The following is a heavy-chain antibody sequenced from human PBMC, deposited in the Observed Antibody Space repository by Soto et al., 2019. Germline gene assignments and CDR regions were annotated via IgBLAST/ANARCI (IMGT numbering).Heavy chain of an antibody. J-gene: IGHJ3*02. CDR2: IGYAGNNK. D-gene: IGHD1-1*01. CDR1: GFSFTTYG. Sequence: QVQLVESGGGWVQPGSSLRLSCEATGFSFTTYGMHWVRQAPGKELEWVAVIGYAGNNKYYADSVEGRFTISRDNSKNTVYLQRKSLRGDDTAVDYCARGGVTGIVGIFGSPLDIWGQGTVVTVSS. CDR3: ARGGVTGIVGIFGSPLDI. V-gene: IGHV3-33*01.